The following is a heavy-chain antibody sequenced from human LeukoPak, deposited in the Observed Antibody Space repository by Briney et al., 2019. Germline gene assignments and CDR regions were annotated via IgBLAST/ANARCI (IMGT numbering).Heavy chain of an antibody. CDR3: ARSTYLGDILH. CDR1: GGSISSSSYY. Sequence: KPSETLSLTCTVSGGSISSSSYYWGWIRQPPGKGLEWIGYIYYSGSTYYNPSLKSRVTISVDTSKNQFSLKLSSVTAADTAVYYCARSTYLGDILHWGQGTLVTVSS. V-gene: IGHV4-30-4*08. D-gene: IGHD2-15*01. CDR2: IYYSGST. J-gene: IGHJ1*01.